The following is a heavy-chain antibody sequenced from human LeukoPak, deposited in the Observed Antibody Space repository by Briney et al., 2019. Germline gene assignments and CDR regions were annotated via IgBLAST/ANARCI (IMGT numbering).Heavy chain of an antibody. Sequence: PGGSLRLSCAASGFTFSSYWMHWVRQAPGKGLVWVSRINSDGSSTSYADSVKGRFTISRDNAKNTLYLQMNSLRAEDTAVYYCARDPPVGVAVAGQSFDYWGQGTLVTVSS. CDR3: ARDPPVGVAVAGQSFDY. V-gene: IGHV3-74*01. D-gene: IGHD6-19*01. J-gene: IGHJ4*02. CDR2: INSDGSST. CDR1: GFTFSSYW.